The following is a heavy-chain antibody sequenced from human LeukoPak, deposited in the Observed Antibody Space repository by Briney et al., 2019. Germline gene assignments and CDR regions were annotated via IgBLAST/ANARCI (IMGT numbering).Heavy chain of an antibody. D-gene: IGHD1-1*01. CDR1: GGSISSYY. CDR2: IYYSGST. Sequence: PSETLSLTCTVSGGSISSYYWSWIRQPPGKGLEWIGYIYYSGSTNYNPSLKSRVTISVDTSKNQFSLKLSSVTAADTAVYYCAGTATDPYYFDYWGQGTLVTVSS. CDR3: AGTATDPYYFDY. J-gene: IGHJ4*02. V-gene: IGHV4-59*01.